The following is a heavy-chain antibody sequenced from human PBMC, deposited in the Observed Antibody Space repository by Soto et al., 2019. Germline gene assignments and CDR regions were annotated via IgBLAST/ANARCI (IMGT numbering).Heavy chain of an antibody. D-gene: IGHD3-3*01. Sequence: PSETMSPACAVSGPSVSSGCYQWSWLLQTAGKRLESSRYISFTESTNTNPSLKSRGTCSVDASKNHFSLKLTSVTAADTALYFCARLQCDDFWSDSDPLDVWGQGTTVTVSS. CDR1: GPSVSSGCYQ. J-gene: IGHJ6*02. CDR2: ISFTEST. CDR3: ARLQCDDFWSDSDPLDV. V-gene: IGHV4-61*01.